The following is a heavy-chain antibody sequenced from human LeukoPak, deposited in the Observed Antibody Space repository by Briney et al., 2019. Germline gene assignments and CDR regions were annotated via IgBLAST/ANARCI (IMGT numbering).Heavy chain of an antibody. J-gene: IGHJ4*02. Sequence: PGGSLRLSCAASGFTFSSYDKKWVRQAPGKGLGWVSSISSSSNYIHYADSVKGRFTISRDNAKNSLYLQMNSLRAEDTAVYFCARGTLGAWGWWGQGTLVTVSS. D-gene: IGHD6-19*01. CDR1: GFTFSSYD. CDR3: ARGTLGAWGW. CDR2: ISSSSNYI. V-gene: IGHV3-21*01.